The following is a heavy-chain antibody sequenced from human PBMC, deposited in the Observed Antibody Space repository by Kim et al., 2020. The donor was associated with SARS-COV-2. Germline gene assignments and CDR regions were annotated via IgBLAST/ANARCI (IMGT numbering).Heavy chain of an antibody. CDR3: VRLRGGQWLEN. J-gene: IGHJ4*02. CDR1: GGSISSSNYY. Sequence: SETLSLTCTVSGGSISSSNYYWGWIRQPPGKGLEWIGSMYYSGSTYYNPSLKSRVAISVGTSKNQFSLKLSSVTAADTAALYCVRLRGGQWLENRGQGTL. V-gene: IGHV4-39*01. D-gene: IGHD6-19*01. CDR2: MYYSGST.